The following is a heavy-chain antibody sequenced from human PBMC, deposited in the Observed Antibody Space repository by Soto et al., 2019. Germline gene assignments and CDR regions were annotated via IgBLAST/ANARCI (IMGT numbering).Heavy chain of an antibody. J-gene: IGHJ4*02. V-gene: IGHV3-30*18. CDR1: GFTFSSYG. Sequence: QVQLVESGGGVVQPGRSLRLSCAASGFTFSSYGMHWVRQAPGKVLEWVAVISYDGSNKYYADSVKGRFTISRDNSKNKLYLQMTRLRAEDTAVYYCAKAENIVLVTGADDWGQGTLVTVSS. CDR2: ISYDGSNK. CDR3: AKAENIVLVTGADD. D-gene: IGHD2-21*02.